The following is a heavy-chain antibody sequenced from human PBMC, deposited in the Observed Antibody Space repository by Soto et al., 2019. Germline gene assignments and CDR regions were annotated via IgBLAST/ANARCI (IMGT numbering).Heavy chain of an antibody. Sequence: GGSLRLSCAASGFSFSSYAVHWVRQPTGKGLEWVSVIGSAGDTYYPGSVKGRFTISRENAKNSLYLQMNSLRAEDTAVYYCARGGGPFLYYFMDVWGKGTTVTVSS. V-gene: IGHV3-13*01. CDR3: ARGGGPFLYYFMDV. D-gene: IGHD2-15*01. J-gene: IGHJ6*03. CDR1: GFSFSSYA. CDR2: IGSAGDT.